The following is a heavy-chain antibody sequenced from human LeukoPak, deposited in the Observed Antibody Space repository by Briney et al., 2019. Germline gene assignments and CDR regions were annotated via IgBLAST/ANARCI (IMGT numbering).Heavy chain of an antibody. V-gene: IGHV3-23*01. D-gene: IGHD3-9*01. CDR3: AKSDRRYFDWLFSDY. CDR1: GFTFSTYS. CDR2: ISGSGGST. J-gene: IGHJ4*02. Sequence: GGSLRLSCAASGFTFSTYSMNWVRQAPGKGLEWVSAISGSGGSTYYADSVKGRFTISRDNSKNTLYLQMNSLRAEDTAVYYCAKSDRRYFDWLFSDYWGQGTLVTVSS.